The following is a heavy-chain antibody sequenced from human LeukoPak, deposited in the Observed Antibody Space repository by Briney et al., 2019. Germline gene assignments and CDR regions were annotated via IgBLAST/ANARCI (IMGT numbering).Heavy chain of an antibody. Sequence: GRSLRLPCAASGFTFSSYAMHWVRQAPGKGLEWVAVISYDGSNKYYADSVKGRFTISRDNSKNTLYLQMNSLRAEDTAVYYCARDPTGGIGSGQTRYYYYGMDVWGQGTTVTVSS. CDR1: GFTFSSYA. V-gene: IGHV3-30-3*01. CDR2: ISYDGSNK. CDR3: ARDPTGGIGSGQTRYYYYGMDV. D-gene: IGHD2-15*01. J-gene: IGHJ6*02.